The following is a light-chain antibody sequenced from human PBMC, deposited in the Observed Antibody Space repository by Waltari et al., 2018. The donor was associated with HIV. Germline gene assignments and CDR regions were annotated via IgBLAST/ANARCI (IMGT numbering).Light chain of an antibody. CDR1: TIDFGGYSY. CDR3: SSYTSSSTYV. V-gene: IGLV2-14*03. Sequence: QSALTQPASVSGSPGQSITISCTGTTIDFGGYSYVSWYQQHQGKAPKLMIYDVSNRPSGVSNRFAGSKSGNTASLTISGLQAEDEANYYCSSYTSSSTYVFGTGTKVTVL. CDR2: DVS. J-gene: IGLJ1*01.